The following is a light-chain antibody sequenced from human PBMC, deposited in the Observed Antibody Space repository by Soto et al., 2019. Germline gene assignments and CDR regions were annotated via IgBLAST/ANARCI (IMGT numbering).Light chain of an antibody. CDR1: QSVSSTY. CDR2: GAS. V-gene: IGKV3-20*01. Sequence: EIVLTQSPGTLSLSPGERATLSCRASQSVSSTYLAWYQQQPGQAPRLLIYGASNRATGIPDRFSGSGSGTDFTLTISRLEPEDFAVYYCHQYVSSWTFGQGTKVDIK. CDR3: HQYVSSWT. J-gene: IGKJ1*01.